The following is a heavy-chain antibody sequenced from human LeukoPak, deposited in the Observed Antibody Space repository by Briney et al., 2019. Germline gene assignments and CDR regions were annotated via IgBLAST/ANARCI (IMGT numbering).Heavy chain of an antibody. CDR2: INPSGGST. D-gene: IGHD3-16*02. CDR1: GYTFTSYY. V-gene: IGHV1-46*01. J-gene: IGHJ4*02. CDR3: ARGIYYDYVWGSYRQIDY. Sequence: ASVKVSCKASGYTFTSYYMHWVRQAPGQGLEWMGIINPSGGSTSYAQKFQGRVTMTRNTSISTAYMELSSLRSEDTAVYYCARGIYYDYVWGSYRQIDYWGQGTLVTVSS.